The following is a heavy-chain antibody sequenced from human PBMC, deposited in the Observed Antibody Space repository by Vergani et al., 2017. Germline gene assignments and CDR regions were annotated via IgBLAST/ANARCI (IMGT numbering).Heavy chain of an antibody. CDR1: GFTLSSHA. Sequence: QVQLEESGGGVVQPGRSLRLSCAGSGFTLSSHAMHWVRQAPGKGLEWVAFIWYDGSKEYYADSVKGRFTISRDNSKNTLYLQMNNLRAADTAVYYCARGGNDYIWGTYRYGSAGVEDYFDYWGQGILVTVSS. CDR3: ARGGNDYIWGTYRYGSAGVEDYFDY. CDR2: IWYDGSKE. J-gene: IGHJ4*02. D-gene: IGHD3-16*02. V-gene: IGHV3-33*01.